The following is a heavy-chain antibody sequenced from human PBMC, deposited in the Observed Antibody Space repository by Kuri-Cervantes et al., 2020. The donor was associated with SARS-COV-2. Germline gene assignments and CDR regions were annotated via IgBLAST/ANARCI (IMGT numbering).Heavy chain of an antibody. CDR2: IYYTGST. D-gene: IGHD2-2*01. Sequence: GSLRLSCTVSGGSISDYYWSWIRQPPGRGLEWIGDIYYTGSTSYNPSLKSRVAISVDTSKNQFSLKLTSVTAADTAVYYCARGCSTADCKTLGYYWGRGTLVTVSS. CDR1: GGSISDYY. J-gene: IGHJ4*02. V-gene: IGHV4-59*01. CDR3: ARGCSTADCKTLGYY.